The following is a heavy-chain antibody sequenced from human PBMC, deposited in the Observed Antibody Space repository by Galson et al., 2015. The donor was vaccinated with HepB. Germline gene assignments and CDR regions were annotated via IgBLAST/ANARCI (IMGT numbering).Heavy chain of an antibody. CDR3: ARSPGVAVTTGWFDP. Sequence: SVKVSCKASGGTFSSYAISWVRQAPGQGLEWMGGIIPIFGTANYAQKFQGRVTITADESTSTAYMELSSLRSEDTAVYYCARSPGVAVTTGWFDPWGQGTLVTVSS. J-gene: IGHJ5*02. V-gene: IGHV1-69*13. D-gene: IGHD4-17*01. CDR1: GGTFSSYA. CDR2: IIPIFGTA.